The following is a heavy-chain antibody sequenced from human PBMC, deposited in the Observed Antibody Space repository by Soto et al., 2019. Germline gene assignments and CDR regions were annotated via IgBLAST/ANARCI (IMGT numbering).Heavy chain of an antibody. CDR1: GYGFTSYW. D-gene: IGHD3-3*01. V-gene: IGHV5-10-1*01. J-gene: IGHJ6*02. CDR2: IDPSDSYT. Sequence: GESLKISCKGPGYGFTSYWISLVRQMPGKGLEWMGRIDPSDSYTNYSPSFQGHVTISADKSISTAYLQWSSRKASDTAMYYCAKATIFGGMDVCGQGTTVTVSS. CDR3: AKATIFGGMDV.